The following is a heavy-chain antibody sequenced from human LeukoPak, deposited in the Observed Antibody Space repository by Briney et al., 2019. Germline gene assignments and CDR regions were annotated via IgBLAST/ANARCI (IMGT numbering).Heavy chain of an antibody. CDR3: ARGVWGVASYYYYGMDV. D-gene: IGHD5-12*01. V-gene: IGHV4-34*01. CDR2: INHSGST. CDR1: GGPMSPYH. J-gene: IGHJ6*02. Sequence: SETLSLTCTVSGGPMSPYHWGWIRQPPGKGLEWIGEINHSGSTNYNPSLKSRVTISVDTSKNQFSLKLSSVTAADTAVYYCARGVWGVASYYYYGMDVWGQGTTVTVSS.